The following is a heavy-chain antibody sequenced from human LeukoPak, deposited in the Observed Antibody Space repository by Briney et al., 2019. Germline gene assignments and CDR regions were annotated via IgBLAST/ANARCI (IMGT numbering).Heavy chain of an antibody. CDR1: GFTFSNYW. D-gene: IGHD3-22*01. CDR3: ARVLSGSWDWFDP. J-gene: IGHJ5*02. CDR2: INTDGSRI. V-gene: IGHV3-74*01. Sequence: GGSLRLSCVASGFTFSNYWMHWVRQAPGKGLVWVSRINTDGSRITYADSVKGRFTISRDNAMNTVYLQMNSLRAEDTAVYYCARVLSGSWDWFDPWGQGTLVTVSS.